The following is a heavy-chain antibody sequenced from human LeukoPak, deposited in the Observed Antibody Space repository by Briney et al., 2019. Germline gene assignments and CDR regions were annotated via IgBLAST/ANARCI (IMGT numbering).Heavy chain of an antibody. CDR3: ARDRGFDSSGYFLDY. J-gene: IGHJ4*02. Sequence: GGSLRLSCAASGFTFSSYEMNWVRQAPGKGLEWVSHSSSSGSTIYYAGSVKGRFTIARDNAKNSVYLQMNSLRAEDTAVYYCARDRGFDSSGYFLDYWGQGTLVTVSS. CDR1: GFTFSSYE. D-gene: IGHD3-22*01. CDR2: SSSSGSTI. V-gene: IGHV3-48*03.